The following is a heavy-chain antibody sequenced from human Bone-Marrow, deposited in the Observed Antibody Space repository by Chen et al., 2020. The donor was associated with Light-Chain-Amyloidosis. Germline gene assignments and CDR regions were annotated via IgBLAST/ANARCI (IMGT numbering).Heavy chain of an antibody. J-gene: IGHJ4*02. V-gene: IGHV3-11*01. Sequence: QVQEVESGGGLVKPGGSLRLSCAVSGFSFSDYYMTWIRQAPGKGLEWVAYISSTGLTMYHADSVKGRFTISRDNAKNSLYLQMNTLRAEDTAVYYCARGGYDSSGYYGYYFDFWGQGTLVNVST. CDR1: GFSFSDYY. CDR3: ARGGYDSSGYYGYYFDF. CDR2: ISSTGLTM. D-gene: IGHD3-22*01.